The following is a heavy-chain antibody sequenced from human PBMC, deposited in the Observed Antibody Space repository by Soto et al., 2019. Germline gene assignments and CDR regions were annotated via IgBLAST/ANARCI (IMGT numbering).Heavy chain of an antibody. CDR3: ARRHSRGWYPDFDY. D-gene: IGHD6-19*01. V-gene: IGHV4-4*03. J-gene: IGHJ4*02. CDR2: ISYSGST. Sequence: QVQLQESGPGLVKPPGTLSLACAVSGDSISSSDWWNWVRQPQGKGLQWIGEISYSGSTNYNPSLYSRVTIFADKSKNQFSLKLSSVTAADTAIYYCARRHSRGWYPDFDYWGQGALVTVSS. CDR1: GDSISSSDW.